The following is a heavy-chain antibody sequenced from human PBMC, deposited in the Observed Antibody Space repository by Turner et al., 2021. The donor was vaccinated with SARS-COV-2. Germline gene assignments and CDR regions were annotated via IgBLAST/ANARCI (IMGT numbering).Heavy chain of an antibody. CDR1: GLTFSSYA. D-gene: IGHD3-3*01. CDR2: ISVIVGST. V-gene: IGHV3-23*01. CDR3: AKFNYDFWSGYSYYYYGMDV. Sequence: EVQRLESGGGLGQPGGSLRLSCAAPGLTFSSYAMSWVRRAPGKGLEWVSAISVIVGSTYYADSLKGRFTIFRDNSKNTLYLQMNSLRAEDTAVYYCAKFNYDFWSGYSYYYYGMDVWGQGTTVTVSS. J-gene: IGHJ6*02.